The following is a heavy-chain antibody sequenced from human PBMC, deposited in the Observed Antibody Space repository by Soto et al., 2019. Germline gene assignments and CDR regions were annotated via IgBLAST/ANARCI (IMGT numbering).Heavy chain of an antibody. CDR1: GFSFSGYG. Sequence: QVQLVQSGGGVVQPGRSLRLSCAASGFSFSGYGMHWVRQAPGKGLEWVAVIWYDGSEKYYADSVKGRFTISRDNSKNTLFLQMNSLTVEDTAVYYCARAEFLAYWGQGTLVTVSS. CDR2: IWYDGSEK. CDR3: ARAEFLAY. D-gene: IGHD3-10*01. J-gene: IGHJ4*02. V-gene: IGHV3-33*01.